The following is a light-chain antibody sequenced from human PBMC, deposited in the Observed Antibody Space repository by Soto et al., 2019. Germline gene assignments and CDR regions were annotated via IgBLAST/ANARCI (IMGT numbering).Light chain of an antibody. J-gene: IGLJ3*02. CDR1: SSDVGAYNL. Sequence: QSVLTQPASVSGSPEQSITISCTGTSSDVGAYNLVSWYQQHPGKAPRLIIYEGNKRPSGISHRFSGSKSDNTASLTISGLRAEDEAHYHCCSYAGSRTFVFGGGTKLTVL. CDR2: EGN. CDR3: CSYAGSRTFV. V-gene: IGLV2-23*01.